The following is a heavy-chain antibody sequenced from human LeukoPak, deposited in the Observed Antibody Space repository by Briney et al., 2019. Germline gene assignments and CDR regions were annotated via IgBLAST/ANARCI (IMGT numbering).Heavy chain of an antibody. CDR2: ISSSSSYI. J-gene: IGHJ6*04. CDR3: ASHIAAAGDV. CDR1: GFTFSSYS. V-gene: IGHV3-21*01. D-gene: IGHD6-13*01. Sequence: PGGSLRPSCAASGFTFSSYSMNWVRQAPGKGLEWVSSISSSSSYIYYADSVKGRFTISRDNAKNSLYLQMNSLRAEDTAVYYCASHIAAAGDVWGKGTTVTVSS.